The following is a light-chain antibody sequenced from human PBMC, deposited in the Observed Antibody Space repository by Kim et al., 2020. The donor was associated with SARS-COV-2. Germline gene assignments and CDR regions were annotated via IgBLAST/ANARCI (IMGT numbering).Light chain of an antibody. Sequence: SPGERAPRSCRGSQGVSRSFAWYQQKPGQAPGLLIYDASKRATGIPARFSGSGSGTDFTLTISSLEPEDFAVYYCQQRSNWPLTFGGGTKVDIK. J-gene: IGKJ4*01. CDR2: DAS. CDR1: QGVSRS. CDR3: QQRSNWPLT. V-gene: IGKV3-11*01.